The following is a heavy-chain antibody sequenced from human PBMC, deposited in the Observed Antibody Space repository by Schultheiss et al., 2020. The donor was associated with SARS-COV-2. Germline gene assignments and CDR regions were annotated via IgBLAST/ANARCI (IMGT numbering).Heavy chain of an antibody. CDR1: RFTFSTYA. CDR3: ARNEYSSSSGPDY. CDR2: ISGSGSST. V-gene: IGHV3-23*01. J-gene: IGHJ4*02. Sequence: GGSLRLSCAASRFTFSTYAMSWVRQAPGKGLEWISAISGSGSSTYYAYTVKGRFTISRDNSKNTLYLQMNSLRVEDTAIYYCARNEYSSSSGPDYWGQGTLVTVSS. D-gene: IGHD6-6*01.